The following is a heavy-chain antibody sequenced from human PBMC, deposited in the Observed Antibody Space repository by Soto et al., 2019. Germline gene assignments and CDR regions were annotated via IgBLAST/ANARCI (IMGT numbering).Heavy chain of an antibody. J-gene: IGHJ5*02. CDR1: GYSFPNNA. V-gene: IGHV1-8*01. CDR2: MNPGSGDT. CDR3: ARMATFGSLNWFDP. Sequence: ASGKVSSKASGYSFPNNAVTWVRQATGQGVEWMGWMNPGSGDTGYAQKVQGRVTMTRDISIATAYMELSSLRSDDTAIYYCARMATFGSLNWFDPWGQGTLVTV. D-gene: IGHD3-16*01.